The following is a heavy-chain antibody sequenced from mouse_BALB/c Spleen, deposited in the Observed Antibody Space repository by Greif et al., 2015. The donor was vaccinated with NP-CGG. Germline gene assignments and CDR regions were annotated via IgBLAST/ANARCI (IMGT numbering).Heavy chain of an antibody. J-gene: IGHJ4*01. D-gene: IGHD1-1*01. CDR3: ARRGNYYGSSPYAMDY. CDR1: GYAFTSYW. CDR2: IDPSDSYT. Sequence: QVQLQQSGAELVKPGASVKLSCKASGYAFTSYWMHWVKQRPGQGLEWIGEIDPSDSYTNYNQKFKGKATLTVDKSSSTAYMQLSSLTSEDSAVYYCARRGNYYGSSPYAMDYWGQGTSVTVSS. V-gene: IGHV1-69*02.